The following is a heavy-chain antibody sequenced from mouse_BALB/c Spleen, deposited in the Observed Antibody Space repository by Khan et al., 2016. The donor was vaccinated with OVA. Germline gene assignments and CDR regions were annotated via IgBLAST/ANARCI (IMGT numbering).Heavy chain of an antibody. CDR1: GFSLTNYA. V-gene: IGHV2-6-5*01. Sequence: QMQLEESGPGLVAPSQSLSITCTVSGFSLTNYAVSWIRQPPGKGLEWLGVIWTGGSKSYNSVLKSRLSISKDNSKSQVFLKGNSLQTDDTAMYYCAKDPPYYGMDYWGQGTSVTVSS. CDR3: AKDPPYYGMDY. CDR2: IWTGGSK. J-gene: IGHJ4*01.